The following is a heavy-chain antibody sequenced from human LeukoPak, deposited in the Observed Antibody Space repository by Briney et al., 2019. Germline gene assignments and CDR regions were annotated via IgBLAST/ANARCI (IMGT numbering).Heavy chain of an antibody. CDR2: FYHSGST. CDR1: GGSISRSSSY. CDR3: ARHESGWLQSSAYAFDI. Sequence: PSETLSLTCTVSGGSISRSSSYWGWIRQPPGSTLEWIGNFYHSGSTYYNPALKSRVTMSVNTSKNQFSLKLTSVTAADTAVYYCARHESGWLQSSAYAFDIWGQGTMVTVSS. V-gene: IGHV4-39*01. D-gene: IGHD5-24*01. J-gene: IGHJ3*02.